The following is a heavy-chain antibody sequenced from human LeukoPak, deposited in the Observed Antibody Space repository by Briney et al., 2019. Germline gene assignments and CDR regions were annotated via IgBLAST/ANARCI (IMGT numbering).Heavy chain of an antibody. J-gene: IGHJ4*02. CDR1: GGSISSGGYY. V-gene: IGHV4-31*03. D-gene: IGHD4-17*01. CDR2: IYYSGST. CDR3: ARSFDPYGDDPQWYFDY. Sequence: PSETLSLTCTVSGGSISSGGYYWSWIRQHPGKGLEWIGYIYYSGSTYYNSSLKSRVTISVDTSKNQFSLKLSSVTAADTAVYYCARSFDPYGDDPQWYFDYWGQGTLVTVSS.